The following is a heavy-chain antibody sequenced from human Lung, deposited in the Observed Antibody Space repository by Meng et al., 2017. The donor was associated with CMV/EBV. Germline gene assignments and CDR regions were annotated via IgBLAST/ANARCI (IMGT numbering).Heavy chain of an antibody. D-gene: IGHD3-10*01. V-gene: IGHV3-7*01. CDR2: IKQDGSEK. Sequence: GGSRRLSCAVSGFTFSTYWMNWVRQAPGKGLEWVANIKQDGSEKYYVGSVEGRFTISRDNAKNSLYLQMNSLRAEDTAVYYCASSFEYWGQGTLVTVSS. J-gene: IGHJ4*02. CDR3: ASSFEY. CDR1: GFTFSTYW.